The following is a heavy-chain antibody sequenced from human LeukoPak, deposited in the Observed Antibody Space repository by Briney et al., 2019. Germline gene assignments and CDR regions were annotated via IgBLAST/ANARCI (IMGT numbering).Heavy chain of an antibody. Sequence: GGSLRLSCAASAFTFSSYWMSWVRQAPGKGLEWVANIKQDGSEKYYVDSVKGRFTISRDNAKNSLYLQMNSLRAEDTAVYYCARDQRLLWFGELMYYFDYWGQGTLVTVSS. V-gene: IGHV3-7*03. D-gene: IGHD3-10*01. CDR2: IKQDGSEK. J-gene: IGHJ4*02. CDR1: AFTFSSYW. CDR3: ARDQRLLWFGELMYYFDY.